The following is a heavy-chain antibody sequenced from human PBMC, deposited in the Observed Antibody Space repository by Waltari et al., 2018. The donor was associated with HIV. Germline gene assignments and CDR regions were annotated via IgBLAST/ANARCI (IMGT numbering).Heavy chain of an antibody. CDR2: ISSSNSNV. V-gene: IGHV3-21*02. J-gene: IGHJ2*01. CDR1: GFTFSSYN. Sequence: QLVESGGGLVKAGGALRLSCAASGFTFSSYNMNWVRQVPGKVLEEGSAISSSNSNVFYGDSVKGRFTISRDNAKKSLFLQMNSLGGEDTAIYYCARRQAPYWYFDLWGRGTLVTVSS. CDR3: ARRQAPYWYFDL.